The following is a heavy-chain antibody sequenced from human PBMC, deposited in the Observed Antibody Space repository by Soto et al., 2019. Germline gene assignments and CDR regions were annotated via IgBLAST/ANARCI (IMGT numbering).Heavy chain of an antibody. CDR1: SNSISGLC. CDR3: ARASQCKSYFDCFAWLDY. CDR2: IYSSGET. Sequence: STETLSLTCTLSSNSISGLCCTWIRQTAGKGLEWIGRIYSSGETNYNPSLTGRVIMSLDTSKNQFSLNLTSVTAADTAVYYCARASQCKSYFDCFAWLDYWGQGTLVTVS. V-gene: IGHV4-4*07. D-gene: IGHD3-9*01. J-gene: IGHJ4*02.